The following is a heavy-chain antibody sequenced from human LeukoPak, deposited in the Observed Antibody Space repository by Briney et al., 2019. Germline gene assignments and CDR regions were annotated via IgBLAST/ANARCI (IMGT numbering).Heavy chain of an antibody. D-gene: IGHD5-24*01. CDR1: GFTFSSYS. J-gene: IGHJ6*03. V-gene: IGHV3-21*01. CDR3: ARDRERWLQRRYMDV. CDR2: ISSSSSYI. Sequence: GGSLRLSCAASGFTFSSYSMNWVRQAPGKGLEWVSSISSSSSYIYYADSVKGRFTISRGNAKNSLYLQMNSLRAEDTAVYYCARDRERWLQRRYMDVWGKGTTVTVSS.